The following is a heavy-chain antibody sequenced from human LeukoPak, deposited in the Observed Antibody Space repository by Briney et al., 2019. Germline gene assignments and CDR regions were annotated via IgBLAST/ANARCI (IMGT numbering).Heavy chain of an antibody. V-gene: IGHV3-49*02. D-gene: IGHD6-19*01. J-gene: IGHJ4*02. CDR2: IRTKANGGTT. Sequence: GGSLRLSCTGPGFTFVNNPMSWFRQAPGKGLEWVGFIRTKANGGTTEYAASVKGRFTISRDDSKSIADLQMNSLKIEDTAVYYCSSGWGRFDWGQGTLVTVSS. CDR3: SSGWGRFD. CDR1: GFTFVNNP.